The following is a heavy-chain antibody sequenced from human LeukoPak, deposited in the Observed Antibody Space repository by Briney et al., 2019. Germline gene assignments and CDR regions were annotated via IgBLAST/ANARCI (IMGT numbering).Heavy chain of an antibody. J-gene: IGHJ4*02. V-gene: IGHV3-43*01. D-gene: IGHD3-3*01. CDR3: AKHLGRNKLFGVDSDY. Sequence: PGGTLRLSCAASGFTFEDYTMHWARQAPGKGLEWVSLISWEGGSTFYADSVKGRFTISRDNTKNSLYLQMNSLTTEDTALYYCAKHLGRNKLFGVDSDYWGQGTLVTVSS. CDR1: GFTFEDYT. CDR2: ISWEGGST.